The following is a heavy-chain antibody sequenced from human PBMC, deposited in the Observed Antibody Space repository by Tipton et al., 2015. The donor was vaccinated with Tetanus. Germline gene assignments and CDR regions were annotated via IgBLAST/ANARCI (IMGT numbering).Heavy chain of an antibody. CDR3: AKDRDTAMVLTSGMDV. D-gene: IGHD5-18*01. Sequence: SLRLSCAASGFTFSDYYMSWIRQAPGKGLEWVSYISSSGSTIYYADSVKGRFTISRDNAKNSLYLQMNSLRAEDTAVYYCAKDRDTAMVLTSGMDVWGQGTTVTVSS. CDR1: GFTFSDYY. CDR2: ISSSGSTI. V-gene: IGHV3-11*01. J-gene: IGHJ6*02.